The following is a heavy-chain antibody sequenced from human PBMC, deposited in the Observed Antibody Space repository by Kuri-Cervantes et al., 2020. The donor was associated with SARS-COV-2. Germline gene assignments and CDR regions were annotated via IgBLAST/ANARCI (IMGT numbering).Heavy chain of an antibody. D-gene: IGHD1-1*01. J-gene: IGHJ4*02. CDR2: ISYDGSNK. CDR1: GFTFSSCA. CDR3: VRDGDHWNFDY. Sequence: LSLTCAASGFTFSSCAMHWVRQAPGKGLEWVAVISYDGSNKYYADSVKGRFTLSRDNAKNMLFLQMNSLRAEDTAVYYCVRDGDHWNFDYWGQGTLVTVSS. V-gene: IGHV3-30*07.